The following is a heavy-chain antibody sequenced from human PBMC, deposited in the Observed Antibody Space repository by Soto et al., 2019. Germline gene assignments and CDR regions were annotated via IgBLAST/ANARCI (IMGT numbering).Heavy chain of an antibody. V-gene: IGHV1-18*01. J-gene: IGHJ4*02. CDR2: ISAYNGNT. CDR1: GYTFTSYG. D-gene: IGHD2-2*01. Sequence: QVQLVQSGAEVKKPGASVKVSCKASGYTFTSYGISWVRQSPGQGLEWMGWISAYNGNTNYAQKLQGRVTMTTDTSTSTADMELRSLRSDATAVYYCARDRYREDIVLVPPVYWGQGTLVTVSS. CDR3: ARDRYREDIVLVPPVY.